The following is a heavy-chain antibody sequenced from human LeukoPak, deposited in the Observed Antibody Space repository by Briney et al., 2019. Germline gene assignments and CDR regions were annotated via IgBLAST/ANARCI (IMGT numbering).Heavy chain of an antibody. J-gene: IGHJ5*02. CDR2: ISCRGDST. CDR1: GFTFSSYA. D-gene: IGHD1-26*01. V-gene: IGHV3-23*01. CDR3: ASGP. Sequence: GGSLRLSCAASGFTFSSYAMSWVRQAPGKGLEWISVISCRGDSTHYADSVKGRFTISRDNSRNTLYLQMDSLRAEDTAVYYCASGPWGERTLVTVSS.